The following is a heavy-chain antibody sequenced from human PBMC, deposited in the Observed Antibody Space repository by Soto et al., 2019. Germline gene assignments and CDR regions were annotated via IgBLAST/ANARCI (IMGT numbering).Heavy chain of an antibody. J-gene: IGHJ6*03. Sequence: ASVKVSCKASGYTFTSYDINWVRQATGQGLEWMGWMNPNSGNTGYAQKFQGRVTMTRNTSISTAYMELSSLRSEDTAVYYCARGSDWDYYYYYYMDVWGKGTTVTVSS. V-gene: IGHV1-8*01. CDR1: GYTFTSYD. D-gene: IGHD2-21*01. CDR3: ARGSDWDYYYYYYMDV. CDR2: MNPNSGNT.